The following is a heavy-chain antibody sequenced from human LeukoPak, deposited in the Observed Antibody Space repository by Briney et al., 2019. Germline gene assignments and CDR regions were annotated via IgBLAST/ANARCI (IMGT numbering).Heavy chain of an antibody. J-gene: IGHJ5*02. CDR3: ARDPGGGGAKGHNWFDP. CDR1: GFTFSNYW. V-gene: IGHV3-74*01. CDR2: IKSDGSST. D-gene: IGHD2-21*01. Sequence: SGGSLRLSCAASGFTFSNYWMHWVRQAPGKGLVWFSRIKSDGSSTSYADSVKGRFTISRDNAKNTLYLQMNSLRVEDTAVYYCARDPGGGGAKGHNWFDPWGQGTLVTVSS.